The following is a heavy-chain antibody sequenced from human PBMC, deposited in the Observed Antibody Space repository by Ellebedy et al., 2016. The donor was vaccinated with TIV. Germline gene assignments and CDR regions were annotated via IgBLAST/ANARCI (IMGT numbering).Heavy chain of an antibody. CDR2: IIPILCVA. V-gene: IGHV1-69*04. J-gene: IGHJ4*02. D-gene: IGHD7-27*01. CDR3: ARNRLTKANWGLVDY. Sequence: AASVKVSCKASGGPFSSYDMSWVRQAPGQGLEWMGRIIPILCVANYAQKLQGRVTITADKSTSTAYMELSILRSADTDVYYCARNRLTKANWGLVDYWGQGTLVTVSS. CDR1: GGPFSSYD.